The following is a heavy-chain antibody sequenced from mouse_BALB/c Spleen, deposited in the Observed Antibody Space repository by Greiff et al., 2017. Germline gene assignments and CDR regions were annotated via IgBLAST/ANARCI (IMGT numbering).Heavy chain of an antibody. D-gene: IGHD1-1*02. J-gene: IGHJ2*01. CDR1: GYTFTSYY. CDR2: IYPGNVNT. Sequence: QVQLQQSGPELVKPGASVRISCKASGYTFTSYYIHWVKQRPGQGLEWIGWIYPGNVNTKYNEKFKGKATLTADKSSSTAYMQLSSLTSEDSAVYFCARRVYGSFYYFDDWGQGTTVTVSS. V-gene: IGHV1S56*01. CDR3: ARRVYGSFYYFDD.